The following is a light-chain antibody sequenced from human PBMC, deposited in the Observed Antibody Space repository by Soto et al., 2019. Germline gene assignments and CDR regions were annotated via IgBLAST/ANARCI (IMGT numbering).Light chain of an antibody. Sequence: SVLTQSASVSASRGQPITIACTGTSSDIGNYNFVSWYQQDPGKAPKLMIYEVSSRPSGVSNRFSGSKSGNTASLTISGLQAEDEADYYCSSYTITTALGVGNGTKATVL. CDR1: SSDIGNYNF. CDR3: SSYTITTALG. CDR2: EVS. J-gene: IGLJ6*01. V-gene: IGLV2-14*03.